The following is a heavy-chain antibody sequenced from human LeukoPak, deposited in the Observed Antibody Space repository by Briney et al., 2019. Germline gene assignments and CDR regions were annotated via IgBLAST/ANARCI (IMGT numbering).Heavy chain of an antibody. D-gene: IGHD6-19*01. Sequence: PGGSLRLSCAASGFTFSSYSMNWVRQAPGKGLEWVSSISSGSSYIYYADSVKGRFTVSRDNAKNSLYLQMNSLRAEDTAVYYCARDREQWLVRRFDYWGQGTLVTVSS. CDR1: GFTFSSYS. CDR2: ISSGSSYI. V-gene: IGHV3-21*06. CDR3: ARDREQWLVRRFDY. J-gene: IGHJ4*02.